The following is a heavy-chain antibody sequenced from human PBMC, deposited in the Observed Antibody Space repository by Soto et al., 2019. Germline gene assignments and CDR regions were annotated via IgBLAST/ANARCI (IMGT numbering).Heavy chain of an antibody. D-gene: IGHD3-16*01. V-gene: IGHV3-15*07. CDR1: GFTFTNAW. CDR3: TTDIMPWFKLDY. CDR2: IKTKNEGGAT. J-gene: IGHJ4*02. Sequence: PGGSLRLSCAASGFTFTNAWTNWVRQAPGKGLEWVGHIKTKNEGGATDYAAPVKGRFTISRDDSKNTVYLQMNSLKSEDTAVYYCTTDIMPWFKLDYWGQGT.